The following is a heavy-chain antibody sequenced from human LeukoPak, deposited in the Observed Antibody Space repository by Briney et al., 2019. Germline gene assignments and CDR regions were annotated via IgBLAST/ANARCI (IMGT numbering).Heavy chain of an antibody. V-gene: IGHV2-5*02. Sequence: SGPTLVNPTQTLTLTCTFSGFSLNTNGVGVGWIRQPPGKALEWLALIYWDADKRYSPSLKSRLTVTKDTSKNQVVLTMTSMDLVDTATYYCARVGFCSSTSCYSGAYYFDYWGQGTLVTVSS. D-gene: IGHD2-2*02. CDR2: IYWDADK. CDR3: ARVGFCSSTSCYSGAYYFDY. J-gene: IGHJ4*02. CDR1: GFSLNTNGVG.